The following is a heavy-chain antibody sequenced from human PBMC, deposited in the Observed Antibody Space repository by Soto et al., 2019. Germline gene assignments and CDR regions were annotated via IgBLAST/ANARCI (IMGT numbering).Heavy chain of an antibody. Sequence: ASVKVSCKASGYTFTSYGISWLRQAPGQGLEWMGWISAYNGNTNYAQKLQGRVTMTTDISTSTAYMELRSLRSDDTAVYYCARVLKDFWSGYGMDVWGQGTTVTVSS. CDR3: ARVLKDFWSGYGMDV. V-gene: IGHV1-18*01. CDR1: GYTFTSYG. D-gene: IGHD3-3*01. CDR2: ISAYNGNT. J-gene: IGHJ6*02.